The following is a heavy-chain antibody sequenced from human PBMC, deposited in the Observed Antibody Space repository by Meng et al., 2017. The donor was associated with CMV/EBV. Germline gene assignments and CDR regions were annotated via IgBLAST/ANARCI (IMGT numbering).Heavy chain of an antibody. Sequence: QVQLVESGGGVVPPGRSLRLSCAASGFTFSSYAMHWVRQAPGKGLEWVAVISYDGSNKYYADSVKGRFTISRDNSKNTLYLQMNSLRAEDTAVYYCARGDYFDYWGQGTLVTVSS. J-gene: IGHJ4*02. CDR3: ARGDYFDY. CDR2: ISYDGSNK. CDR1: GFTFSSYA. V-gene: IGHV3-30-3*01.